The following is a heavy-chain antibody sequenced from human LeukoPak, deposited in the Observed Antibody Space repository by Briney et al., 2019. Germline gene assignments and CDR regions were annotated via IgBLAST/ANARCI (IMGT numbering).Heavy chain of an antibody. CDR3: ARGAYGDPNVFDY. J-gene: IGHJ4*02. CDR2: ISGSGGST. Sequence: GGSLRLSCAASGFTFSSYAMSWVRQAPGKGLEWFSAISGSGGSTYYADSVKGRFTISRDNSKNTLYLQMNSLRAEDTAVYYRARGAYGDPNVFDYWGQGTLVTVSS. V-gene: IGHV3-23*01. D-gene: IGHD4-17*01. CDR1: GFTFSSYA.